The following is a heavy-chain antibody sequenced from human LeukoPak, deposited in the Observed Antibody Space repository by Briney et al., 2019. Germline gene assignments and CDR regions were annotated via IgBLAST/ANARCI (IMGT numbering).Heavy chain of an antibody. D-gene: IGHD2-2*01. V-gene: IGHV4-39*01. Sequence: SETLSLTCTVSGGSISSSSYYWGWIRQPPGKGLEWIGSIYYSGSTYYNPSLKSRVTISVDTSKNQFSLKLSSVTAADTAVYYCASESYCSSTSCRYNWFDPWGQGTLVTVSS. CDR3: ASESYCSSTSCRYNWFDP. J-gene: IGHJ5*02. CDR2: IYYSGST. CDR1: GGSISSSSYY.